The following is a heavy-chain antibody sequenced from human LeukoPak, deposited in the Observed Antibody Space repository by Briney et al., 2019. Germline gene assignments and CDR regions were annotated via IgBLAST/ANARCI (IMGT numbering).Heavy chain of an antibody. CDR1: GGSFSGYY. J-gene: IGHJ4*02. CDR2: INHSGST. V-gene: IGHV4-34*01. D-gene: IGHD3-10*01. CDR3: ARGRYYYGSGSYFDY. Sequence: SETPSLTCAVYGGSFSGYYWSWIRQPPGKGLEWIGEINHSGSTNYNPSLKSRVTISVDTSKNQFSLKLSSVTAADTAVYYCARGRYYYGSGSYFDYWGQGTLVTVSS.